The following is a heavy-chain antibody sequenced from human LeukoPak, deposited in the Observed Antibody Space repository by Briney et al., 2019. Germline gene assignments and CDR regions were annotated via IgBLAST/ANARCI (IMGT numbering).Heavy chain of an antibody. D-gene: IGHD4/OR15-4a*01. CDR1: GFTFSSYG. Sequence: GGSLRLSCAAAGFTFSSYGMHWVRQAPGKGLEWVAVISYDGSNKYYADSVKGRFTISRDNSKNTLYLQMNSLRAEDTAVYYCAKDRANLSFDYWGQGTLVTVSS. CDR3: AKDRANLSFDY. CDR2: ISYDGSNK. V-gene: IGHV3-30*18. J-gene: IGHJ4*02.